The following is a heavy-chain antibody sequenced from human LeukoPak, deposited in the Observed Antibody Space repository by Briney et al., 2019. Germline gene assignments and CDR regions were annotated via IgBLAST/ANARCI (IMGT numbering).Heavy chain of an antibody. CDR3: ARGNGYCSSTSCYINWFDP. Sequence: SETLSLTCAVYGGSFSGYYWSWIRQPPGKGLKWIGEINHSGSTNYNPSLKSRVTISVDTSKNQFSLKLSSVTAADTAVYYCARGNGYCSSTSCYINWFDPWGQGTLVTVSS. J-gene: IGHJ5*02. CDR1: GGSFSGYY. V-gene: IGHV4-34*01. CDR2: INHSGST. D-gene: IGHD2-2*02.